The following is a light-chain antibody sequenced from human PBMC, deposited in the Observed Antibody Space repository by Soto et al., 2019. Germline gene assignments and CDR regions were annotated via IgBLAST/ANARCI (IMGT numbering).Light chain of an antibody. CDR3: QQYGDSPES. CDR2: GAS. Sequence: EVVLTQSPGTLSLSPGDRATLSCRASQSVRSNYLAWYQQKAGQPPRLLIFGASSRATGIPARFSGSGSGTDFSLTISRLEPEDFAVYYCQQYGDSPESFGPGTKVDIK. J-gene: IGKJ3*01. CDR1: QSVRSNY. V-gene: IGKV3-20*01.